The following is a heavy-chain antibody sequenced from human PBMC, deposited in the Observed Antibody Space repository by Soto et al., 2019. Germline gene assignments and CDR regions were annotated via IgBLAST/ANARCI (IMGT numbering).Heavy chain of an antibody. J-gene: IGHJ6*02. V-gene: IGHV3-53*01. Sequence: PGGSLRLSCAASGFTVSSNYMSWVRQAPGKGLEWVSVIYSGGSTYYADSVKGRFTISRDNSKNTLYLQMNSLRAEDTAVYYCARGQSGYDFWSGYYGYGTDVWGQGTTVTVSS. D-gene: IGHD3-3*01. CDR2: IYSGGST. CDR3: ARGQSGYDFWSGYYGYGTDV. CDR1: GFTVSSNY.